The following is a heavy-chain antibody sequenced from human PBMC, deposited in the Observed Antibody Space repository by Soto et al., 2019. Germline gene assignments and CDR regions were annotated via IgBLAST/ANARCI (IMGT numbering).Heavy chain of an antibody. CDR1: GGSISSGGYY. CDR2: IYYSGST. D-gene: IGHD3-3*01. CDR3: ARGPPERVVPAFDI. J-gene: IGHJ3*02. V-gene: IGHV4-31*03. Sequence: QVQLQESGPGLVKPSQTLSLTCTVSGGSISSGGYYWSWIRQHPGKGLEWIGYIYYSGSTYYNPSLKSRVTISVDTSKNQFSLKLSSVTAADTAVYYCARGPPERVVPAFDIWGQGTMVTVSS.